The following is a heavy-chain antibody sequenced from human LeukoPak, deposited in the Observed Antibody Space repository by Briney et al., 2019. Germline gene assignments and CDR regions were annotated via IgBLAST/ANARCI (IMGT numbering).Heavy chain of an antibody. D-gene: IGHD2-2*01. CDR1: GGSISSYY. Sequence: SETLSLTCTVSGGSISSYYWSWIRQPAGKGLEWIGRIYTSGSTNYNPPLKSRVTMSVDTSKNQFSLKLSSVTAADTAVYYCARERGTASGSSTSPDAFDIWGQGTMVTVSS. V-gene: IGHV4-4*07. CDR2: IYTSGST. CDR3: ARERGTASGSSTSPDAFDI. J-gene: IGHJ3*02.